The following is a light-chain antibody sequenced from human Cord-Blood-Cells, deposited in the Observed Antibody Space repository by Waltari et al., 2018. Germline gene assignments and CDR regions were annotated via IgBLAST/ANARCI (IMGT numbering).Light chain of an antibody. CDR2: GAS. V-gene: IGKV3-15*01. J-gene: IGKJ3*01. CDR1: QSVSSN. Sequence: EIVRTQSPATLSVSPGERATLSCRDSQSVSSNLAWYQQKPGQAPRLLIYGASTRATGIPARFSGSGSGTEFTLTISSLQSEDFAVYYCQQYNNWPPLFTFGPGTKVDIK. CDR3: QQYNNWPPLFT.